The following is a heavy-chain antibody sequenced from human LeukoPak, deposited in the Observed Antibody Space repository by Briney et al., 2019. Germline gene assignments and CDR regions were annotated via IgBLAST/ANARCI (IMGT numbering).Heavy chain of an antibody. CDR1: GYSFTSYW. CDR2: FFPGDSDT. D-gene: IGHD3-10*01. CDR3: TITMVRGVTPCWFDP. V-gene: IGHV5-51*01. Sequence: HGESLKISCKGSGYSFTSYWIGWVRPLPGKGLEWMGIFFPGDSDTRYSPSFQGQVTISADKSISTAYLQWSSLKASGTAMYYCTITMVRGVTPCWFDPWGQGTLVTVSS. J-gene: IGHJ5*02.